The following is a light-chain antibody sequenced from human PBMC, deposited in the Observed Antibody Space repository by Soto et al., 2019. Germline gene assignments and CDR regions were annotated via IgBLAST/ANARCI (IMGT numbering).Light chain of an antibody. CDR2: EVR. Sequence: QSALTQPASVSGSPGQSITISCTGTSNDVGGFNYVSWYQQYPGKAPKLMIYEVRNRPSGVPNRFSGSKSGNTASLTISGLQAEDEADYYCSSYTSISTVVFGGGTKLTVL. CDR3: SSYTSISTVV. CDR1: SNDVGGFNY. V-gene: IGLV2-14*01. J-gene: IGLJ3*02.